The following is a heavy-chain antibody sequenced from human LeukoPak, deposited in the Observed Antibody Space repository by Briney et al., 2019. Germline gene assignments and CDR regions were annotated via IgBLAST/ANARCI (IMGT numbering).Heavy chain of an antibody. CDR3: AREDSGSYYLGY. V-gene: IGHV1-2*02. D-gene: IGHD1-26*01. CDR2: INPNSGGT. CDR1: GYTFTSYG. J-gene: IGHJ4*02. Sequence: ASVKVSCKASGYTFTSYGISWVRQAPGQGLEWMGWINPNSGGTNYAQKFQGRVTMTRDTSISTAYMELSRLRSDDTAVYYCAREDSGSYYLGYWGQGTLVTVSS.